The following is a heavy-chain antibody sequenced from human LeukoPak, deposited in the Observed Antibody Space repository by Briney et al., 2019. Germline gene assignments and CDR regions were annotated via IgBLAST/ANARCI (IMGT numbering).Heavy chain of an antibody. Sequence: ASVKVSCKASGYTLTGYYMHWVRQAPGQGLEWMGWINPNSGGTNYAQKFQGRVTMTRDTSISTAYMELSRLRSDDTAVYYCAREGFYDYVWGSYRYTYNAWGQGTLVTVSS. CDR1: GYTLTGYY. CDR3: AREGFYDYVWGSYRYTYNA. D-gene: IGHD3-16*02. CDR2: INPNSGGT. V-gene: IGHV1-2*02. J-gene: IGHJ4*02.